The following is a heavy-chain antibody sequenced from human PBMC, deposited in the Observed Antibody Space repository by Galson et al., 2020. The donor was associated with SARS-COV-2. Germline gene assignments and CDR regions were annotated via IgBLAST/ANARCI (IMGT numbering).Heavy chain of an antibody. J-gene: IGHJ5*02. D-gene: IGHD2-15*01. CDR3: ATTTVVVAATDWFDP. V-gene: IGHV1-24*01. Sequence: ASVQVSCKVSGYTLTELSMHWVRQAPGKGLEWMGGFDPEDGETIYAQKFQGRVTMTEDTSTDTAYMELSSLRSEDTAVYYCATTTVVVAATDWFDPWGQGTLVTVSS. CDR1: GYTLTELS. CDR2: FDPEDGET.